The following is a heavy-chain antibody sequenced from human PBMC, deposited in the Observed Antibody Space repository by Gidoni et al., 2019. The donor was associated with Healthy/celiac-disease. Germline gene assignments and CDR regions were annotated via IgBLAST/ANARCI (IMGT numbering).Heavy chain of an antibody. CDR2: ISSSGSTR. Sequence: QVQLVESGGGLVKPGGSLSRSCAASGFTFRAYYMSWIRQAPGKGLECVSDISSSGSTRYYADAVKGRFTISRDNDKNSLYLQMNSLRAEDTAVYYCARDRVYGGERSDAFDIWGQGTMVTVSS. J-gene: IGHJ3*02. V-gene: IGHV3-11*01. D-gene: IGHD3-16*01. CDR1: GFTFRAYY. CDR3: ARDRVYGGERSDAFDI.